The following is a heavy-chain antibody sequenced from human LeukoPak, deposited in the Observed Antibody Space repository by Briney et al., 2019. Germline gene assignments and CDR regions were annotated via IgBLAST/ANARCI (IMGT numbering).Heavy chain of an antibody. CDR1: GFTFDDYG. D-gene: IGHD5-18*01. J-gene: IGHJ4*02. CDR2: INWNGGST. CDR3: ARVQGREYRYGSRDY. Sequence: GGSLRLSCAASGFTFDDYGMNWVRQAPGKGLEWVSGINWNGGSTGYADSVKGRFTISRDNAKNSLYLQMNSLRAEDTALYYCARVQGREYRYGSRDYWGQGTLLTVSS. V-gene: IGHV3-20*04.